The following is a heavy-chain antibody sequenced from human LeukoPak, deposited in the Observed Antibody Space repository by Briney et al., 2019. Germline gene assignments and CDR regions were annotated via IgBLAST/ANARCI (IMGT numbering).Heavy chain of an antibody. V-gene: IGHV3-23*01. CDR1: GFTFSSSA. J-gene: IGHJ4*02. CDR2: ITGNGATT. CDR3: AKERRRVDTAMVRSYYFEN. Sequence: GGSLRLSCAASGFTFSSSAMSWVRQTPGKGLEWVSSITGNGATTYYSNSVKGRFTISRDNSKNTLSLQMNSLRAEDTAVYFCAKERRRVDTAMVRSYYFENWGQGTLVTVSS. D-gene: IGHD5-18*01.